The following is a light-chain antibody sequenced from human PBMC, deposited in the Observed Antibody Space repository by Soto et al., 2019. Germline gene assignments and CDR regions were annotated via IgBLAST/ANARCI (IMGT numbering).Light chain of an antibody. CDR1: QGISTY. J-gene: IGKJ5*01. CDR3: QQYYSYPIT. V-gene: IGKV1-16*02. CDR2: GAS. Sequence: DIQMTQSPSSLSASVGDRVTITCRASQGISTYLAWFQQKPGKAPKSLMYGASSLQSGVPSKFSGSGSGTDFTLTISSLQPEDFASYYCQQYYSYPITFGQGTRLEIK.